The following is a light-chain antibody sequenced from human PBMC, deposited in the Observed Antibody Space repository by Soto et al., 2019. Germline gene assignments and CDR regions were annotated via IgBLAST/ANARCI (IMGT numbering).Light chain of an antibody. CDR3: CSCAGSYIYV. CDR1: SSDVGGYNY. V-gene: IGLV2-11*01. Sequence: QSVLTQPRSVSGSPGQSVTISCTGTSSDVGGYNYVSWYQQHPGKAPKLMIYDVSKRPSGVPDRFSGSKSGNTASLTISGLQAEDEADYYRCSCAGSYIYVFGTGTKVTVL. CDR2: DVS. J-gene: IGLJ1*01.